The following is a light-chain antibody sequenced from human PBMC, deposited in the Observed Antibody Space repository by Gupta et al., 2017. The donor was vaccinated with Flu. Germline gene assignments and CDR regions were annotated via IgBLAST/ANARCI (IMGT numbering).Light chain of an antibody. CDR1: SSDVGGYNY. CDR2: EVS. CDR3: SSYTSSSTV. J-gene: IGLJ3*02. Sequence: QSALTPPASVSGSPGQSITISCTGTSSDVGGYNYVSWYQQHPGKAPKLMIYEVSNRASGVSNRFSGSKSGTTASLTISGLQAEDDDYYYCSSYTSSSTVFGGGTKLTVL. V-gene: IGLV2-14*01.